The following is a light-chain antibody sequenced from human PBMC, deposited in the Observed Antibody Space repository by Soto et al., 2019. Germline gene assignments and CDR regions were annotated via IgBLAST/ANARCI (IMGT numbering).Light chain of an antibody. Sequence: QLVLTQPRSVSGSPGQSVTISCTGTSSDVGGYNYVSWYQQHPGKAPKLMIYDVSKRPSGVPDRFSGSKSGNTASLTISGLQAEDEADYYCCSYAGSYTNYVFGTGTKLTVL. CDR1: SSDVGGYNY. CDR3: CSYAGSYTNYV. CDR2: DVS. J-gene: IGLJ1*01. V-gene: IGLV2-11*01.